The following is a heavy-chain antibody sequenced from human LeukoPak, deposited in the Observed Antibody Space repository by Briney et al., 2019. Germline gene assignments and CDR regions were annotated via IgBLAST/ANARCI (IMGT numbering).Heavy chain of an antibody. V-gene: IGHV1-8*01. CDR2: MNPKSGNT. J-gene: IGHJ6*02. D-gene: IGHD2-2*02. CDR3: AKYPPGSMDV. Sequence: ASVTVSCKASGYTFTSYDINWVRQAPGQGLEWMGWMNPKSGNTDYAQKFKGRVTMTRNTSISTAYMELSSLRSEDTAVYYCAKYPPGSMDVWGQGTTVTVSS. CDR1: GYTFTSYD.